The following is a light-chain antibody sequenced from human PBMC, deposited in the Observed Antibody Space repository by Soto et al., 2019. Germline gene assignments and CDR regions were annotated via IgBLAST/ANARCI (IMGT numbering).Light chain of an antibody. CDR3: QVWDSSSDLAV. Sequence: SYELTQPPSVSVAPGKTARITCGGNNIGSKSVHWYQQKPGQAPVLVIYYDSDRPSGIPERFSGSNSGNTATLTISRVEAGDEDDSYCQVWDSSSDLAVFGGGTQLTVL. CDR1: NIGSKS. J-gene: IGLJ7*01. V-gene: IGLV3-21*04. CDR2: YDS.